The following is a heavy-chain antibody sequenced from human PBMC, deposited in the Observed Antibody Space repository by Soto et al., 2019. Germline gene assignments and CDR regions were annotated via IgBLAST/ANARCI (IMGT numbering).Heavy chain of an antibody. CDR2: INHSGST. J-gene: IGHJ5*02. D-gene: IGHD6-6*01. Sequence: PSETLSLTCAVYGGSFSGYYWSWIRQPPGKGLEWIGEINHSGSTNYNPSLKSRVTISVDTSKNQFSLKLSSVTAADTAVYYCARAPTRIAARRMNWFDPWGQGTRVTVSS. CDR3: ARAPTRIAARRMNWFDP. V-gene: IGHV4-34*01. CDR1: GGSFSGYY.